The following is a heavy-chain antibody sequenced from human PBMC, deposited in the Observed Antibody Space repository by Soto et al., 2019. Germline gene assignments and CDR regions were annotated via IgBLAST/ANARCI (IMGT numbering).Heavy chain of an antibody. Sequence: QLQLQESGPGLVKPSETLSLTCTVSGVSINTNNYYWGWVRQPPGKGLAWFGNIFYSGSTFYNPSLRSRLTISVDTSKNQFSLRLNSVSAADAAVYYCAGFVVPASRNTGFDYWGQGTLVTVSS. CDR2: IFYSGST. CDR1: GVSINTNNYY. CDR3: AGFVVPASRNTGFDY. D-gene: IGHD2-15*01. J-gene: IGHJ4*02. V-gene: IGHV4-39*01.